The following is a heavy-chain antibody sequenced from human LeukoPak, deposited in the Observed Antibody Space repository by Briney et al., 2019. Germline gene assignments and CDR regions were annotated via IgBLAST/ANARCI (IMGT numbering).Heavy chain of an antibody. CDR2: ISGSGGST. V-gene: IGHV3-23*01. Sequence: PGGSPRLSCAASGFTFSSYAMSWVRQAPGKGLEWVSAISGSGGSTYYADSVKGRFTISRDNSKNTLYLQMNSLRAEDTAVYYCAKTRPLDSSSWSHGDYWGQGTLVTVSS. CDR3: AKTRPLDSSSWSHGDY. CDR1: GFTFSSYA. J-gene: IGHJ4*02. D-gene: IGHD6-13*01.